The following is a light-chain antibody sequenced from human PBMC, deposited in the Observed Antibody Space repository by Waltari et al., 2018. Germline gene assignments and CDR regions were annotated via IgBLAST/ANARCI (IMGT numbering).Light chain of an antibody. Sequence: EIVLTQSPGTLSLSPGERATLSCSSSQSVGSFFAWYQQNPGQAPRLLIYDASNRATGIPARFSGSGSGTDFTLTISSLEPEDFAVYYCQQRSNWPRITFGQGTRLEI. J-gene: IGKJ5*01. CDR3: QQRSNWPRIT. CDR2: DAS. CDR1: QSVGSF. V-gene: IGKV3-11*01.